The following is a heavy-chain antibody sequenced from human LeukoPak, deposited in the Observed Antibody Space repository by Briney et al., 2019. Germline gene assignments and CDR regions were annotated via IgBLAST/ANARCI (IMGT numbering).Heavy chain of an antibody. Sequence: SETLSLTCTVSGGSISSSSYYWGWIRQPPGKGLEWIGSIYYSGRTYYNPSLKSRVTISVDTSKNQFSLKLSSVTAADTAVYYCARELLTVYGDWDRLKYYYYMNVWGKGTTVTVSS. CDR1: GGSISSSSYY. CDR2: IYYSGRT. J-gene: IGHJ6*03. CDR3: ARELLTVYGDWDRLKYYYYMNV. D-gene: IGHD4-17*01. V-gene: IGHV4-39*02.